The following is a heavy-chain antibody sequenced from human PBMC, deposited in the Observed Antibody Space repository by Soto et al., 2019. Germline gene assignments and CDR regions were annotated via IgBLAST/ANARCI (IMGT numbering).Heavy chain of an antibody. J-gene: IGHJ6*02. CDR2: ISSSGSTI. CDR3: ARAQYYYGSGSYGLHYYYYGMDV. Sequence: GGSLRLSCAASGFTFSSYEMNWVRQAPGKGLEWVSYISSSGSTIYYADSVKGRFTISRDNAKNSLYLQMNSLRAEDTAVYYCARAQYYYGSGSYGLHYYYYGMDVWGQGTTVTVSS. V-gene: IGHV3-48*03. D-gene: IGHD3-10*01. CDR1: GFTFSSYE.